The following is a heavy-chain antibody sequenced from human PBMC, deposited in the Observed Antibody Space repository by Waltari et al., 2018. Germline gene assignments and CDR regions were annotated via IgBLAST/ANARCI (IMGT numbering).Heavy chain of an antibody. V-gene: IGHV1-18*01. Sequence: QVQLVQSGPEVKKPGASVRVACKASGYSFTTFGITWLRQAPGQGLEWMGWISTSNGNTNHAQKFQDRVTMTTDTSATTAYMELRSLRSDDTAVYFCARGRYYASWGQGTLVTVSS. J-gene: IGHJ4*02. D-gene: IGHD3-3*01. CDR2: ISTSNGNT. CDR3: ARGRYYAS. CDR1: GYSFTTFG.